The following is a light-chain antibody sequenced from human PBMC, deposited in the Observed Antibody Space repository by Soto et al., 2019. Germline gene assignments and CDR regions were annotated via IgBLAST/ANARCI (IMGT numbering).Light chain of an antibody. V-gene: IGLV2-14*01. Sequence: QSALTQPASVSGSPGQSITISCTGTSSDVGGYNYVSWYQQHPGKAPKLMIYDVSNRPSGVSNRFSGSKSGNTASLTISGLQAEEDADYYCSSYTSTSTLVFGGGTKVTVL. CDR3: SSYTSTSTLV. CDR2: DVS. CDR1: SSDVGGYNY. J-gene: IGLJ2*01.